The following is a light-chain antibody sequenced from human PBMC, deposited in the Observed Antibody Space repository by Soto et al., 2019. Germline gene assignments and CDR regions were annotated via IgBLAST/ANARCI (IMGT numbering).Light chain of an antibody. CDR1: QTVRNNY. V-gene: IGKV3D-20*02. CDR2: DAS. CDR3: QQRSNWPPSWT. J-gene: IGKJ1*01. Sequence: EIVLTQSPGTLSLSPGERATLSCRASQTVRNNYLAWYQQKPGQAPRLLIYDASSRATGIPDRFSGGGSGTDFTLTISSLEPEDFAVYYCQQRSNWPPSWTFGQGTKVDIK.